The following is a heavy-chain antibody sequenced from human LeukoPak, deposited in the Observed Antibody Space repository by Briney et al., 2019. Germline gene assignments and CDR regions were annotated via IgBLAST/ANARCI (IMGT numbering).Heavy chain of an antibody. CDR3: ARANPYDYGYYYYYYYMDV. Sequence: SETLSLTCTVSGCSISSYYWSWIRQPAGKGLECIGRIHTSGSTNYTPSLKSRVTMSVDTSKNQFSLKLSSVTAADTAVYYCARANPYDYGYYYYYYYMDVWGKGTTVTVSS. D-gene: IGHD4-17*01. V-gene: IGHV4-4*07. CDR2: IHTSGST. J-gene: IGHJ6*03. CDR1: GCSISSYY.